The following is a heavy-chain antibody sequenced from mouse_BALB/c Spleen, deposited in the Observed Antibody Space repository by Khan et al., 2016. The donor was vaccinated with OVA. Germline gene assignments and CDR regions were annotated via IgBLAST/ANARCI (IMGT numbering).Heavy chain of an antibody. V-gene: IGHV3-1*02. CDR2: IYHSGNI. CDR1: GYSITSGYA. D-gene: IGHD2-1*01. Sequence: EVELVESGPDLVKPSQSLSLTCTVTGYSITSGYAWHWIRQFPGNKLEWMGYIYHSGNINYNPSLKSRFSITRDTSKNLFFLQLNSVTTEDTATYYCVRDGNYMDSWGQGTSVTVSS. CDR3: VRDGNYMDS. J-gene: IGHJ4*01.